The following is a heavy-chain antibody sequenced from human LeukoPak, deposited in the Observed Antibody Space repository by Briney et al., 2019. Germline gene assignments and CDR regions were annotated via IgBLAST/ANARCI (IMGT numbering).Heavy chain of an antibody. V-gene: IGHV3-74*01. Sequence: PGGSLRLPCAASGFTFSNYWMHWVRQAPGKGLVWVSRIYTDGSSTNYADSVKGRFTISRDNAKNTLYLQMNSLRGEDTAVYYCARGASNRFDYWGQGTLVTVSS. D-gene: IGHD1-26*01. CDR2: IYTDGSST. J-gene: IGHJ4*02. CDR1: GFTFSNYW. CDR3: ARGASNRFDY.